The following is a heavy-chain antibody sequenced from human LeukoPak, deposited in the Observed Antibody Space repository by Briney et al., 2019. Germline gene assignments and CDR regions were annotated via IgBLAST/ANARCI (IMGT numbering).Heavy chain of an antibody. J-gene: IGHJ4*02. D-gene: IGHD5-12*01. CDR3: ARLGYSGYAIDY. CDR1: GGSISSSSYY. CDR2: IYYSGST. V-gene: IGHV4-39*07. Sequence: SETLSLTCTVSGGSISSSSYYWGWIRQPPGKGLEWIGSIYYSGSTYYNPSLKSRVTISVDTSKNQFSLKLSSVTAADTAVYYCARLGYSGYAIDYWGQGTLVTVSS.